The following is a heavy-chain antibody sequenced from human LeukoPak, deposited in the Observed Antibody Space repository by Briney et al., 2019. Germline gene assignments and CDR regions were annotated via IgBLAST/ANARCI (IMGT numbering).Heavy chain of an antibody. Sequence: PSETLSLTCTVSGGSISSYYWSWIRQPPGKGLEWIGYIYYSGSTNYNPSLKSRVTISVDTSKNQFSLKLSSVTGADMAVYYCATGHMENWGAPFDYWGQGTLVTVSS. CDR1: GGSISSYY. V-gene: IGHV4-59*01. CDR3: ATGHMENWGAPFDY. D-gene: IGHD7-27*01. CDR2: IYYSGST. J-gene: IGHJ4*02.